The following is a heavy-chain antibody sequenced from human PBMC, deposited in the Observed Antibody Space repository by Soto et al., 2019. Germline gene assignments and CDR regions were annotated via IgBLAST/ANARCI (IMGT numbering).Heavy chain of an antibody. CDR1: GGTFSSYA. CDR2: IIPIFGTA. V-gene: IGHV1-69*13. D-gene: IGHD4-4*01. CDR3: ARAPDDYSNYDYYYGMDV. J-gene: IGHJ6*02. Sequence: SVKVSCKASGGTFSSYAISWVRQAPGQGLEWMGGIIPIFGTANYAQKFQGRVTITADESTSTAYMELSSLRSEDTAVYCCARAPDDYSNYDYYYGMDVWGQGTTVTVSS.